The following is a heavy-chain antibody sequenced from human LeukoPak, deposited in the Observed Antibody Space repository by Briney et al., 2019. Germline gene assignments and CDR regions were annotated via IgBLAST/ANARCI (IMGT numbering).Heavy chain of an antibody. CDR1: GFTFSSYA. V-gene: IGHV3-64*01. Sequence: GGSLRLSCAASGFTFSSYAMHWVRQAPGKGLEYVSAISSNGGSTYYANSVKGRFTISRDNSKNTLYLQMGSLRAEDMAVYYCAGQVEMATGFDYWGQGTLVTVSS. CDR2: ISSNGGST. D-gene: IGHD5-24*01. CDR3: AGQVEMATGFDY. J-gene: IGHJ4*02.